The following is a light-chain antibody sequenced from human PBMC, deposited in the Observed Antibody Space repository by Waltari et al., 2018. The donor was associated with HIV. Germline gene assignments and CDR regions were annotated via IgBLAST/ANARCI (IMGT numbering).Light chain of an antibody. V-gene: IGLV2-14*01. CDR2: DVS. CDR1: RSDVGGDNY. J-gene: IGLJ3*02. CDR3: SSYTSSSTWV. Sequence: QSALTQPASVSGSPGQSITISCTGTRSDVGGDNYVSWYQQHPGKAPKLMIYDVSNRPSGVSNRFSGSKSGNTASLTISGLRAEDEADYYCSSYTSSSTWVFGGGTKLTVL.